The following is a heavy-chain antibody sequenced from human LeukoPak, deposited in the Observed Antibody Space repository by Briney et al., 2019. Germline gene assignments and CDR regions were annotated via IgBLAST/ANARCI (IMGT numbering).Heavy chain of an antibody. CDR2: IKQDGTEK. V-gene: IGHV3-7*04. CDR3: ARGVGATHFDY. Sequence: PGGSLRLSCAASGFTFSSYWMSWVRQAPGKGLEWVAIIKQDGTEKYYVDSVKGRFTISRDNAKNSLYLQMNSLRAEDTAVYHCARGVGATHFDYWGQGTLVTVSS. CDR1: GFTFSSYW. D-gene: IGHD1-26*01. J-gene: IGHJ4*02.